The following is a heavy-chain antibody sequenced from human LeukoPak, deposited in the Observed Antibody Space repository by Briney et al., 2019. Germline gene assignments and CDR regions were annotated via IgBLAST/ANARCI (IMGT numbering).Heavy chain of an antibody. CDR1: GFTFSSYG. Sequence: SGGSLRLSCAASGFTFSSYGMHWVRQAPGKGLEWVAVIWYDGSNKYYADSVKGRFTISRDNSKNTLYLQMNRLRAEDTAVYYCAKDQIWFGELSPPGYWGQGTLVTVSS. CDR3: AKDQIWFGELSPPGY. J-gene: IGHJ4*02. CDR2: IWYDGSNK. D-gene: IGHD3-10*01. V-gene: IGHV3-33*06.